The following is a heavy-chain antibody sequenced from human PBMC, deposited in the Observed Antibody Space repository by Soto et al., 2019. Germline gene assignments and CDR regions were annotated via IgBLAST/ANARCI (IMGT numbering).Heavy chain of an antibody. J-gene: IGHJ6*02. CDR3: ARGDSSYGSGSYYIYYYYGMDV. D-gene: IGHD3-10*01. CDR2: ISYDGSNK. Sequence: GGSLRLSCAASGFTFSSYAMHWVRQAPGKGLEWVAVISYDGSNKYYADSVKGRFTISRDNSKNTLYLQMNSLRAEDTAVYYCARGDSSYGSGSYYIYYYYGMDVWGQGTTVTVSS. CDR1: GFTFSSYA. V-gene: IGHV3-30-3*01.